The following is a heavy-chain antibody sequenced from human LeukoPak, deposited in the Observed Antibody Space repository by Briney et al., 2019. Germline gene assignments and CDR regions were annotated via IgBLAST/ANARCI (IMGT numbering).Heavy chain of an antibody. V-gene: IGHV3-73*01. CDR2: IRSKANSYAT. Sequence: PGGSLRLSCAASGFTFSGSVMHWVRQASGKGLEWVGRIRSKANSYATAYAASVKGRFTISRDDSKNTAYLQMNSLRAEDTAIYYCARGLHSRLYDSSLYYPYWGQGTLVTVSS. J-gene: IGHJ4*02. CDR3: ARGLHSRLYDSSLYYPY. CDR1: GFTFSGSV. D-gene: IGHD3-22*01.